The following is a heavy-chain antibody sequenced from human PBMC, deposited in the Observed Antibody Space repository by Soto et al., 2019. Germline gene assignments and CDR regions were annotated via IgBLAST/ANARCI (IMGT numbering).Heavy chain of an antibody. CDR2: INAGNGNT. CDR3: ARGVAGPLHWFDP. Sequence: GASVKVSCKASGYSFTNYAMHWLRQAPGQRLEWMGWINAGNGNTKYSQKFQGRVTITRDTSASTAYMELSSLRSEDTAVYYCARGVAGPLHWFDPWGQGTLVTVSS. D-gene: IGHD6-19*01. J-gene: IGHJ5*02. V-gene: IGHV1-3*01. CDR1: GYSFTNYA.